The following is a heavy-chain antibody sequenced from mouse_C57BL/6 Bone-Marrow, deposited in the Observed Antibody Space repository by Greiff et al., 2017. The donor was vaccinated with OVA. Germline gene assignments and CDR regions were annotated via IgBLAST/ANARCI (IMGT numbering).Heavy chain of an antibody. CDR3: ARYPDGYLFDY. J-gene: IGHJ2*01. D-gene: IGHD2-3*01. CDR2: IDPSDSYT. V-gene: IGHV1-50*01. Sequence: QVQLQQPGAELVKPGASVKLSCKASGYTFTSYWMQWVKQRPGQGLEWIGEIDPSDSYTNYNQKSKGKATLTVDTSSSTAYMQLSSLTSEDSAVYYCARYPDGYLFDYWGQGTTLTVSS. CDR1: GYTFTSYW.